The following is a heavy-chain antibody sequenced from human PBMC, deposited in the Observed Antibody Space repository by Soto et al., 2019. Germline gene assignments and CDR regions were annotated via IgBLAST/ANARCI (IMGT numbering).Heavy chain of an antibody. CDR1: GFTFSSYG. CDR3: ARAPVADYMDV. D-gene: IGHD6-19*01. CDR2: IWYDGSNK. Sequence: LRLSCAASGFTFSSYGMHWVRQAPGKGLEWVAVIWYDGSNKYYADSVEGRFTISRDNSKNTLYLQMNSLRAEDTAVYYCARAPVADYMDVWGKGTTVTVSS. V-gene: IGHV3-33*01. J-gene: IGHJ6*03.